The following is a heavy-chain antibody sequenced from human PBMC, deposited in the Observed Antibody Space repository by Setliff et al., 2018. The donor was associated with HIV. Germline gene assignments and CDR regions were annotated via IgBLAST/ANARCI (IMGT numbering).Heavy chain of an antibody. CDR3: ARDRASVRDTIFGGAQYYYYMDV. D-gene: IGHD3-3*01. CDR1: GFTFSRDW. J-gene: IGHJ6*03. Sequence: GESLKISCAASGFTFSRDWMLWVRQPPGKGLVWVARTNSDGSSTSHADSVKGRFTISRDNAKSTLYLQMNSLRADDTAVYYCARDRASVRDTIFGGAQYYYYMDVWGKGTTVTVSS. V-gene: IGHV3-74*01. CDR2: TNSDGSST.